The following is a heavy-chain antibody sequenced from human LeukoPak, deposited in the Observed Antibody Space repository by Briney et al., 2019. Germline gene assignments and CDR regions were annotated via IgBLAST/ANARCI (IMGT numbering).Heavy chain of an antibody. Sequence: SETLSLTCAVYGVSFSGYYWSWIRQPPGKGLECIGEINHSGTTNYNPSLKSQLTMSVDTSKNQFSLKLSSVTAADTAVYYCARDGCSGGSCYYYYYMDVWGKGTTVTVSS. CDR1: GVSFSGYY. J-gene: IGHJ6*03. CDR3: ARDGCSGGSCYYYYYMDV. CDR2: INHSGTT. D-gene: IGHD2-15*01. V-gene: IGHV4-34*01.